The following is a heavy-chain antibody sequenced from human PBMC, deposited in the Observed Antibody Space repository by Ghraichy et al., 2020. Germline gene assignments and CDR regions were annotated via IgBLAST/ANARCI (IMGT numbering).Heavy chain of an antibody. J-gene: IGHJ4*02. CDR2: IYTSGST. V-gene: IGHV4-4*07. CDR3: ARETNGVGDY. Sequence: ESLNISCTVSGGSISSYYWSWIRQPAGKGLEWIGRIYTSGSTNYNPSLKSRVTMSVDTSKNQFSLKLSSVTAADTAVYYCARETNGVGDYWGQGTLVTVSS. D-gene: IGHD2-8*01. CDR1: GGSISSYY.